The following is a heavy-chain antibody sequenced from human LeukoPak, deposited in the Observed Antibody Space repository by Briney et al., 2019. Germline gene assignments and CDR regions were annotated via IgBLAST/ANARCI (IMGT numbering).Heavy chain of an antibody. D-gene: IGHD5-18*01. CDR2: IYYSGST. J-gene: IGHJ5*02. CDR3: ARDSGYSYGYVS. Sequence: SETLSLTCTVSGGSISSYYWSWIRQPPGKGLEWIGYIYYSGSTNYNPSLKSRVTISVDTSKNQFSLKLSSVIAADTAVYYCARDSGYSYGYVSWGQGTLVTVSS. CDR1: GGSISSYY. V-gene: IGHV4-59*01.